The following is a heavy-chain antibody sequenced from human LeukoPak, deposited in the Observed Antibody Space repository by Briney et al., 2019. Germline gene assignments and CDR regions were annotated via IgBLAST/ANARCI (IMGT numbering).Heavy chain of an antibody. D-gene: IGHD3-16*02. CDR1: GFTFSSYA. CDR3: AKDLKVSGTYRPDY. J-gene: IGHJ4*02. V-gene: IGHV3-23*01. Sequence: PGGSLRLSCAASGFTFSSYAMSWVRQAPGKGLEWVSGISGSGGNTYYADSVKGRFTISRDNSKNTLHLQMNSLRAEDTAVYYCAKDLKVSGTYRPDYWGQGTLVTVSS. CDR2: ISGSGGNT.